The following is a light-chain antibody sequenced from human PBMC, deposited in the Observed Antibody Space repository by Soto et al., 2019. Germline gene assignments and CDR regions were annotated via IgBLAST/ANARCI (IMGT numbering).Light chain of an antibody. CDR3: QQYGSSLIT. Sequence: EIVLTQSPGTLSLSPGDTATLSCRASQSVSSNLAWYQQKPGQAPRLLIYDASNRATGIPARFSGSGSGTDFTLTISRLEPEDFAVYYCQQYGSSLITFGQGTRLEIK. CDR1: QSVSSN. CDR2: DAS. V-gene: IGKV3-20*01. J-gene: IGKJ5*01.